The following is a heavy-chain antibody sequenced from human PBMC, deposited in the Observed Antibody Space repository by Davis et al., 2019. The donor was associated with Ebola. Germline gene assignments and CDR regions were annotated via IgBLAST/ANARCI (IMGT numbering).Heavy chain of an antibody. D-gene: IGHD2-15*01. J-gene: IGHJ5*02. CDR2: INHSGST. CDR3: AREGGCSGGRCYFNNWFDP. V-gene: IGHV4-34*01. CDR1: GGSFSGYY. Sequence: SETLSLTCAVYGGSFSGYYWSWIRQPPGKGLEWIGEINHSGSTNYNPSLKSRVTISVDTSKNQFSLKLSSVTAADTAVYYCAREGGCSGGRCYFNNWFDPWGQGTLVTVSS.